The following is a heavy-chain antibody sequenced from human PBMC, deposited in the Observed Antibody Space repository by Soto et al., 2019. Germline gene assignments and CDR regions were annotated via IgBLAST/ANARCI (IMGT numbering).Heavy chain of an antibody. J-gene: IGHJ4*02. CDR2: IYYSGST. CDR1: GGSISSSSYY. CDR3: ARLASMSSYGYVY. D-gene: IGHD5-18*01. V-gene: IGHV4-39*01. Sequence: SETLSLTCTVSGGSISSSSYYWGWIRQPPGKGLEWIGSIYYSGSTYYNPSLKSRVTISVDTSKNQFSLKLSSVTAADTAVYYCARLASMSSYGYVYWGQGTLVTVSS.